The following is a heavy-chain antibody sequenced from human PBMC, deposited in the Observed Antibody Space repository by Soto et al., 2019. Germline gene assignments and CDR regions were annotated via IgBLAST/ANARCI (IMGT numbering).Heavy chain of an antibody. D-gene: IGHD6-13*01. Sequence: ASVKVSCKASGYTFTGYYMHWVRQAPGQGLEWMGWINPNSGGTNYAQKFQGWVTMTRDTSISTAYMELSRLRSADTAVYYCARDMIAAAGEAFDIWGQGTMVTVSS. V-gene: IGHV1-2*04. CDR1: GYTFTGYY. CDR2: INPNSGGT. CDR3: ARDMIAAAGEAFDI. J-gene: IGHJ3*02.